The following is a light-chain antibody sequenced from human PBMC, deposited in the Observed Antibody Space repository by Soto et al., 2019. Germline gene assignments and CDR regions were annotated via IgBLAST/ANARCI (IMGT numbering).Light chain of an antibody. V-gene: IGKV1-9*01. Sequence: DIQLTQSPSFVSASVGDRVTITCRASQDINTYLAWYQQKPGKAPNLLIYAASTLQRGVPSRFSGRGSGTNVALTIICLRPEEFATYYGQQLRAGSPFSFGQGTKLEIK. J-gene: IGKJ2*03. CDR1: QDINTY. CDR3: QQLRAGSPFS. CDR2: AAS.